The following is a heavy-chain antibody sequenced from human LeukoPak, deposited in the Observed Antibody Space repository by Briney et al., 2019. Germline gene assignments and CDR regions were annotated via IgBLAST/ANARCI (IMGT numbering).Heavy chain of an antibody. CDR3: ARDEDTAMVAIDY. CDR2: ISYDGSNK. CDR1: GFTFSSYA. V-gene: IGHV3-30*04. D-gene: IGHD5-18*01. J-gene: IGHJ4*02. Sequence: GGTLRLSCAASGFTFSSYAMHWFRQAPGKGLEWVAVISYDGSNKYYAYSLKGRFTISRDNSKNTLYLQMNSLRAEDTAVYYCARDEDTAMVAIDYWGQGTLVTVSS.